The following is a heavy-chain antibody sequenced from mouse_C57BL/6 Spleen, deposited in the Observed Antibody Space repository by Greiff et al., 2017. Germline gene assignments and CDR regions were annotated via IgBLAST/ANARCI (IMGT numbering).Heavy chain of an antibody. CDR2: ISYDGSN. CDR3: ARVKEYDVGAMDF. J-gene: IGHJ4*01. Sequence: EVQLQESGPGLVKPSQSLSLTCSVTGYSITSGYYWNWIRQFPGNKLECMGYISYDGSNNYNPSLKNRISITRDTSKNQFFLKLDSVTTEDTATYYCARVKEYDVGAMDFWGQGTSVTVSS. CDR1: GYSITSGYY. V-gene: IGHV3-6*01. D-gene: IGHD2-14*01.